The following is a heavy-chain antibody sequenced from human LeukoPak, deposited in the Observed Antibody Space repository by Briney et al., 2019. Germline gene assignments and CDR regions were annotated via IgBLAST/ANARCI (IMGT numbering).Heavy chain of an antibody. D-gene: IGHD3-10*01. CDR1: GGSTNDAS. CDR2: IYHSGGT. CDR3: ARVGTYYRSLDS. Sequence: MTSETLSLTCTVSGGSTNDASWNWIRKPPGQGLEWIGYIYHSGGTNYNPSLKSRVTISLDTSKNQFSLKLSSVTAADTAVYYCARVGTYYRSLDSWGQGTLVTVSS. J-gene: IGHJ4*02. V-gene: IGHV4-59*01.